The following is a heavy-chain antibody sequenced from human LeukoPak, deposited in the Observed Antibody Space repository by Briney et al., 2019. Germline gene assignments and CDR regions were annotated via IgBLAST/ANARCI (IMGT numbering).Heavy chain of an antibody. Sequence: PGGSLRLSCAASGFTFSSYAMSWVRQAPGKGLEWVSAISGSGGSTYYADSVKGRFTIPRDNSKNTLYLQMNSLRAEDTAVYYCAVSRAIFGVVIDYWGQGTLVTVSS. D-gene: IGHD3-3*01. CDR1: GFTFSSYA. CDR3: AVSRAIFGVVIDY. J-gene: IGHJ4*02. V-gene: IGHV3-23*01. CDR2: ISGSGGST.